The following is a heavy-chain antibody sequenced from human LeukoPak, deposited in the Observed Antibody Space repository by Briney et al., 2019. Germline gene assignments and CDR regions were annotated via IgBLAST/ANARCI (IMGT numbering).Heavy chain of an antibody. J-gene: IGHJ4*02. V-gene: IGHV3-30*04. CDR2: ISYDGSNK. CDR3: ARDFGEMATTQDLNY. D-gene: IGHD5-24*01. Sequence: PGGSLRLSCAASGFTFSSYAMHWVSQAPGKGLEWVAGISYDGSNKYYADSVKGRFTISRDNSKNTLYLQMNSLRAEDTAVYYCARDFGEMATTQDLNYWGQGTLVTVSS. CDR1: GFTFSSYA.